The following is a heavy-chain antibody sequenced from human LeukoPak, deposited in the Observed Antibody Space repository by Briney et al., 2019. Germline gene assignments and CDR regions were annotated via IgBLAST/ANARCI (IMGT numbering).Heavy chain of an antibody. CDR2: IDSNSNFM. CDR3: ARESRRVGEGDFDY. V-gene: IGHV3-21*01. J-gene: IGHJ4*02. CDR1: GFTFGLYS. D-gene: IGHD1-26*01. Sequence: GGSLRLSCAASGFTFGLYSMTWVRQAPGKGLEWVSLIDSNSNFMNYADSVKGRFTISRDNAKKSLYLQMNSLRAEDTAVYYCARESRRVGEGDFDYWGQGTLVTVSS.